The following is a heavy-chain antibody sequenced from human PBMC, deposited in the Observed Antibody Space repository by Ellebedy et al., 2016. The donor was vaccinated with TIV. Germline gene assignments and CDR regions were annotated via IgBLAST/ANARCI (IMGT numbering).Heavy chain of an antibody. J-gene: IGHJ4*02. CDR1: GLNFRSYG. D-gene: IGHD2-2*01. V-gene: IGHV3-30*18. CDR3: AKDWREYCSTISCSERFDF. CDR2: ISYDATNK. Sequence: GESLKISXAASGLNFRSYGISWVRQAPGKGLEWVALISYDATNKYYTDSVKGRFTISRDNSKNTVYLQMDDLRADDTAVYYCAKDWREYCSTISCSERFDFWGQGTLVTVSS.